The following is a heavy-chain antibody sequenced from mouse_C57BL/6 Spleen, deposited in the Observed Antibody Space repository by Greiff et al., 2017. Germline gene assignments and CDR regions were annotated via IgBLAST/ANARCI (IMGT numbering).Heavy chain of an antibody. D-gene: IGHD2-1*01. CDR1: GYAFSSSW. J-gene: IGHJ1*03. Sequence: VQVVESGPELVKPGASVKISCKASGYAFSSSWMNWVKQRPGKGLEWIGRIYPGDGDTNYNGKFKGKATLTADKSSSTAYMQLSSLTSEDSAVYFCARYYGNPYWYFDVWGTGTTVTVSS. V-gene: IGHV1-82*01. CDR2: IYPGDGDT. CDR3: ARYYGNPYWYFDV.